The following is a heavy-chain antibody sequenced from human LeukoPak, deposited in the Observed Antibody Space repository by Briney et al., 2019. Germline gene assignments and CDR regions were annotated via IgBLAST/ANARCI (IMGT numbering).Heavy chain of an antibody. CDR2: ISGSGGST. Sequence: GGSLRLSCAASGFTFSSYAMSWVRQAPGKGLEWVSAISGSGGSTYYADSVKGRFTISRDNSKNTLYLQVNSLRAEDTAVYYCAKSSITIFGVTGPMDVWGQGTTVTVSS. CDR3: AKSSITIFGVTGPMDV. V-gene: IGHV3-23*01. D-gene: IGHD3-3*01. CDR1: GFTFSSYA. J-gene: IGHJ6*02.